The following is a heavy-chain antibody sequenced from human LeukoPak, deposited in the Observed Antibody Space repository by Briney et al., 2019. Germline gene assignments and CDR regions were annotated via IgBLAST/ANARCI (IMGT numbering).Heavy chain of an antibody. D-gene: IGHD3-22*01. CDR2: ISYDGSNK. Sequence: PGGSLRLSCAASGFTFSNYGMHWVRQAPGKGLEWVAAISYDGSNKYYADSVKGRFTISRDNSKNTLYLQMNSLRPEDTAVYYCAKASYYDRNRGGGSFYYFDYWGQGTLVTVSS. CDR1: GFTFSNYG. J-gene: IGHJ4*02. V-gene: IGHV3-30*18. CDR3: AKASYYDRNRGGGSFYYFDY.